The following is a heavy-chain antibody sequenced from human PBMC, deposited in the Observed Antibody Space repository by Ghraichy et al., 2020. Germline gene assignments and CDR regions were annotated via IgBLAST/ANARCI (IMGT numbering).Heavy chain of an antibody. CDR1: GGTFSSYT. CDR2: IIPILGIA. Sequence: SVKVSCKASGGTFSSYTISWVRQAPGQGLEWMGRIIPILGIANYAQKFQGRVTITADKSTSTAYMELSSLRSEDTAVYYCARSPGGNSRNWFDPWGQGTLVTVSS. D-gene: IGHD4-23*01. CDR3: ARSPGGNSRNWFDP. V-gene: IGHV1-69*02. J-gene: IGHJ5*02.